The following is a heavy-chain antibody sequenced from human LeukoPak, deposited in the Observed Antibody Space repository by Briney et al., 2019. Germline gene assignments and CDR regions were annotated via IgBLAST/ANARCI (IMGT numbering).Heavy chain of an antibody. CDR1: GGSFSGYY. CDR2: INHSGST. V-gene: IGHV4-34*01. Sequence: SETLSFTCAVYGGSFSGYYWSWIRQPPGKGLEWIGEINHSGSTNYNPSLKSRVTISVDTSKNQFSLKLSSVTAADTAVYYCARGRYSSSWYLGLWGQGTLVTVSS. CDR3: ARGRYSSSWYLGL. D-gene: IGHD6-13*01. J-gene: IGHJ4*02.